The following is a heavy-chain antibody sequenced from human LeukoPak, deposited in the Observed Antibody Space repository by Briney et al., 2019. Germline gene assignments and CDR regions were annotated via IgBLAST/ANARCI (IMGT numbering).Heavy chain of an antibody. V-gene: IGHV3-30*18. CDR3: AKDRGGGSEFDY. D-gene: IGHD1-26*01. J-gene: IGHJ4*02. CDR2: ISYDGSNK. Sequence: GGSLRLSCAASGFTFSSYAMSRVRQAPGKGLEWVAVISYDGSNKYYADSVKGRFTISRDNSKNTLYLQMNSLRAEDAAVYYCAKDRGGGSEFDYWGQGTLVTVSS. CDR1: GFTFSSYA.